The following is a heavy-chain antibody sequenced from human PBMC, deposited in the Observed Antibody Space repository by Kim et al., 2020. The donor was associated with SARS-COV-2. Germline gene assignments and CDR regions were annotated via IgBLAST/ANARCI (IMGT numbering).Heavy chain of an antibody. Sequence: GGSLRLSCVATGFSFSSYAMHWVRQAPGKGLEWVAVMWSDGSDEHYTDSVKGRFTIFRDNYKNTLYLQMNSLKAEDTAVYDCATLDYWGQGTLVTVAS. CDR2: MWSDGSDE. V-gene: IGHV3-33*01. CDR3: ATLDY. CDR1: GFSFSSYA. J-gene: IGHJ4*02.